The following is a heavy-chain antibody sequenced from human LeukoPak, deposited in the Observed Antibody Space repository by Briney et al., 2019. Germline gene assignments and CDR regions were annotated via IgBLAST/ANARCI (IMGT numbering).Heavy chain of an antibody. D-gene: IGHD2-2*01. Sequence: KPSETLSLTCAVYGGSSSVYYWSWIRQPPEKALEWIGEINHSGSTNYNPSLKSRVTMSVDTSKNQFSLKLTSVTAADTAVYYCARVEYQLLTWRHLGDYWGQGTLVTVSS. CDR2: INHSGST. CDR1: GGSSSVYY. J-gene: IGHJ4*02. V-gene: IGHV4-34*01. CDR3: ARVEYQLLTWRHLGDY.